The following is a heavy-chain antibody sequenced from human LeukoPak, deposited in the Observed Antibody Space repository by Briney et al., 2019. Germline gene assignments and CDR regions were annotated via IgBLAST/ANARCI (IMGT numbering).Heavy chain of an antibody. Sequence: ASVKVPCKVSGYTLTELSMHWVRQAPGKGLEWMGGFDPEDGETIYAQKFQGRVTMTEDTSTDTAYMELSSLRSEDTAVYYCATADFVVVIAPHAFDIWGQGTMVTVSS. CDR1: GYTLTELS. CDR2: FDPEDGET. J-gene: IGHJ3*02. CDR3: ATADFVVVIAPHAFDI. V-gene: IGHV1-24*01. D-gene: IGHD2-21*01.